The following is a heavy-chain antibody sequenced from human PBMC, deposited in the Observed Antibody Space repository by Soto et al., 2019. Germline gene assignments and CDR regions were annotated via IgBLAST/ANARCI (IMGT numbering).Heavy chain of an antibody. Sequence: SQTLSLNCAISGDSVSSNSAAWNWNRLSPSRGLEWLARTYYRSRWYNDYAVSVRSRITVNPDTSKNQFSLQLTSVTPEDTAVYYCAGTTSHQWYYMDVWGKGTTVTVSS. J-gene: IGHJ6*03. CDR2: TYYRSRWYN. D-gene: IGHD1-7*01. CDR3: AGTTSHQWYYMDV. CDR1: GDSVSSNSAA. V-gene: IGHV6-1*01.